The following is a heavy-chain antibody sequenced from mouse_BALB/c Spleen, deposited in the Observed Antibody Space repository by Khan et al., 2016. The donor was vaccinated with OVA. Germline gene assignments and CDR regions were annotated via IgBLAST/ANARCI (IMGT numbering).Heavy chain of an antibody. CDR1: GYSITSDYA. J-gene: IGHJ2*01. Sequence: EVQLQESGPGLVKPSQSLSLTCTVTGYSITSDYAWNWIRQFPENKLEWLGYISYSGNTKYNPYLKSRISVTRDTSKNQFFLQLNSVTTEDTATYYCARVHGGDFDYWGQGTTLTVSS. CDR2: ISYSGNT. CDR3: ARVHGGDFDY. V-gene: IGHV3-2*02.